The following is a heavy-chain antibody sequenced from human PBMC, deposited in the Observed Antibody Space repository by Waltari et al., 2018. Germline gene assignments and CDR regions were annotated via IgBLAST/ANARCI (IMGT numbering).Heavy chain of an antibody. CDR2: ISSTSLYK. V-gene: IGHV3-21*02. Sequence: EVQLVESGGDVVKPGGSLRLSCAASGFNFNIYPMSWVRLAPGNGLECVSSISSTSLYKYDADSVNGRFTSSRDNYNNSLYLQMNSVRDDDTAVYYCATFCSSTSCYAAGDYWGQGTLVTVSS. CDR1: GFNFNIYP. D-gene: IGHD2-2*01. CDR3: ATFCSSTSCYAAGDY. J-gene: IGHJ4*02.